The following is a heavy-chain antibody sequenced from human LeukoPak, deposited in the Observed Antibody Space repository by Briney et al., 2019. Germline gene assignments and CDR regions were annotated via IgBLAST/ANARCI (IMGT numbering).Heavy chain of an antibody. CDR3: ARDKSRTYGSADAFDI. CDR1: GDSIRSDH. Sequence: PSETLSLTCTVSGDSIRSDHWSWIRQPAGKGLEWIGRIYTSGSTNYNPSLKSRVTMSVGTSKNQFSLKLSSVTAADTAVYYCARDKSRTYGSADAFDIWGQGTMVTVSS. J-gene: IGHJ3*02. D-gene: IGHD3-10*01. V-gene: IGHV4-4*07. CDR2: IYTSGST.